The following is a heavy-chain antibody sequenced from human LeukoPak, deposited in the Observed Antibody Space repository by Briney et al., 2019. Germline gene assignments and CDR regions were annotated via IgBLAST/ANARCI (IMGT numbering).Heavy chain of an antibody. Sequence: GGSLRLSCAASGFTSSSYSMNWVRQAPGKGLEWVSSISSSSSYIYYADSVKGRFTISRDNAKNSLYLQMNSLRAEDTAVYYCARRRPDYYDSSGYYREDYWGQGTLVTVSS. D-gene: IGHD3-22*01. J-gene: IGHJ4*02. V-gene: IGHV3-21*01. CDR3: ARRRPDYYDSSGYYREDY. CDR2: ISSSSSYI. CDR1: GFTSSSYS.